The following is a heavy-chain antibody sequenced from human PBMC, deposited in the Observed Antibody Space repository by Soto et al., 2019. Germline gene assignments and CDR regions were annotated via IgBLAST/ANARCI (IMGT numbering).Heavy chain of an antibody. D-gene: IGHD6-13*01. CDR1: GFNFRNFP. J-gene: IGHJ4*02. CDR2: ITSSGEQT. V-gene: IGHV3-23*01. Sequence: GGSLRLSCAASGFNFRNFPMTWVRQVPGQGLEYVSSITSSGEQTFYADSVKGRFSISRDNSKGILHLQMNSLRAEDTAVYYCATHDGPAAAGLVLDFWGQGTLVTVSS. CDR3: ATHDGPAAAGLVLDF.